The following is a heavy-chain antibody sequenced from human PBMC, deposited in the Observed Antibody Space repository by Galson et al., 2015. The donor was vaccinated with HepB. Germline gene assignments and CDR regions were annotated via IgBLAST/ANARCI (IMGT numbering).Heavy chain of an antibody. CDR3: ARAGGHFYYDFWSGYYTRGYYFDY. D-gene: IGHD3-3*01. CDR2: IYYSGST. Sequence: TLSLTCTVSGGSISSGDYYWSWIRQPPGKGLEWIGYIYYSGSTYYNPSLKSRVTISVDTSKNQFSLKLSSVTAADTAVYYCARAGGHFYYDFWSGYYTRGYYFDYWGQGTLVTVSS. V-gene: IGHV4-30-4*01. CDR1: GGSISSGDYY. J-gene: IGHJ4*02.